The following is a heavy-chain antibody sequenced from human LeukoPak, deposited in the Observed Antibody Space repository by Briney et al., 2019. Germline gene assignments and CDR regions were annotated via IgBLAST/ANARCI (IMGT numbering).Heavy chain of an antibody. D-gene: IGHD3-22*01. CDR1: GFTFSNYG. Sequence: TGGSLRLSCAASGFTFSNYGMHWVRQAPGKGLEWVSALSGSGGSTYYADSVKGRFTISRDNSKNTLYLQMNSLGAEDTAVYYCAEKGDSSGYRWGQGTMVTVSS. J-gene: IGHJ3*01. CDR3: AEKGDSSGYR. V-gene: IGHV3-23*01. CDR2: LSGSGGST.